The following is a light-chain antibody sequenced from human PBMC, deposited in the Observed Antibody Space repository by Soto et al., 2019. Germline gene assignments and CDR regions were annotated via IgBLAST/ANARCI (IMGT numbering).Light chain of an antibody. CDR1: QSVSSSY. CDR3: QQYNNWPPIT. Sequence: EIVMTQSPATLSVSLWERATLSCRASQSVSSSYLAWYQQKPGQAPRLLIYGASTRATGIPARFSGSGSGTEFTLTISSLQSEDFAVYYCQQYNNWPPITFGQGTRLEIK. V-gene: IGKV3-15*01. J-gene: IGKJ5*01. CDR2: GAS.